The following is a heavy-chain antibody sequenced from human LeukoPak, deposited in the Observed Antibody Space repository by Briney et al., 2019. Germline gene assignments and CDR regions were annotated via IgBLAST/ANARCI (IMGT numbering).Heavy chain of an antibody. D-gene: IGHD2-2*01. Sequence: SETLSLTCTVSGGSISSYYWSWIRQPPGKGLEWIGYIYYSGSTNYNPSLKSRVTISVDTSKNQFSLKLSSVTAADTAVYYCARGGIVVVPAAKSSGLGGTWFDPWGQGTLVTVSS. CDR3: ARGGIVVVPAAKSSGLGGTWFDP. CDR1: GGSISSYY. V-gene: IGHV4-59*12. J-gene: IGHJ5*02. CDR2: IYYSGST.